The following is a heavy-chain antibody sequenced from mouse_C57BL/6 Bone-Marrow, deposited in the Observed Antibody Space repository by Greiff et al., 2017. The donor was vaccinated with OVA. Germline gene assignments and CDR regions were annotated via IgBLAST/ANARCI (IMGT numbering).Heavy chain of an antibody. CDR1: GYAFSSSW. CDR3: ARPSNWVFDY. J-gene: IGHJ2*01. D-gene: IGHD4-1*02. CDR2: IYPGDGDT. V-gene: IGHV1-82*01. Sequence: VQLQQSGPELVKPGASVKISCKASGYAFSSSWMNWVKQRPGQGLEWIGRIYPGDGDTNYNGKFKGKATLTADKSSSTAYMQLSSLTSEDSAVYFCARPSNWVFDYWGQGTTLTVSS.